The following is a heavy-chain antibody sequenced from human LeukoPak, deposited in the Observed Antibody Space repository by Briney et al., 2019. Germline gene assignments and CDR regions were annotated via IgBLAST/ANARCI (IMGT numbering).Heavy chain of an antibody. CDR3: ARQAAVGATHPFDY. Sequence: GESLKISCKGSGYSFASYWIGWVRQMPGKGLEWMGIIFPGDSDSRYSPSFQGQVIISVDKSIGTAYLQWDSLKASDTATYYCARQAAVGATHPFDYWGQGALVTVSS. CDR1: GYSFASYW. J-gene: IGHJ4*02. V-gene: IGHV5-51*01. CDR2: IFPGDSDS. D-gene: IGHD1-26*01.